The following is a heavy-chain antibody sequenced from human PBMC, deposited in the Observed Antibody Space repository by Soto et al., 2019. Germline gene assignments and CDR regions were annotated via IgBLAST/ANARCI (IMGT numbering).Heavy chain of an antibody. D-gene: IGHD3-10*01. CDR3: ARGVGSGSYYNQYNWFDP. J-gene: IGHJ5*02. Sequence: QVQLVQSGAEVKKPGASVKVSCKASGYTFTNYGISWVRQAPGQGLEWMVWISAYNGNTKYAQKLQGRVTMTTDTSTSTAYMELRSLRSDDTAVYYCARGVGSGSYYNQYNWFDPWGQGTLVTVSS. CDR2: ISAYNGNT. CDR1: GYTFTNYG. V-gene: IGHV1-18*01.